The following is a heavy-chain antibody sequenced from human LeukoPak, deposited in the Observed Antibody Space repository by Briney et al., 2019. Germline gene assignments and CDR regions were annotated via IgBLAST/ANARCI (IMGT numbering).Heavy chain of an antibody. CDR2: INWIGDTT. CDR3: ATNPPGRTYLQD. J-gene: IGHJ1*01. CDR1: GFTLADDG. D-gene: IGHD1-1*01. Sequence: GGSLRLSCAPPGFTLADDGMTCVRQVPGKGLEWIAEINWIGDTTRYGDSVKGRFTISTDNAKNSLDLQINSLRVEDTAFYYCATNPPGRTYLQDWGQGTLATVSS. V-gene: IGHV3-20*04.